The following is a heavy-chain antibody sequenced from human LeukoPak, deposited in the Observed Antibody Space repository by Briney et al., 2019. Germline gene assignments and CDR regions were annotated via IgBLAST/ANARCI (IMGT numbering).Heavy chain of an antibody. Sequence: SETLSLTCAVYGGSFSGYYWSWIRQPPGKGLEWIGEINHSGSTNYNPSLKSRVTISVDTSKNQFSLKLSSVTAADTAVYYCARDSGTTGEVKFDPWGQGTLVSVSS. CDR1: GGSFSGYY. CDR2: INHSGST. J-gene: IGHJ5*02. CDR3: ARDSGTTGEVKFDP. D-gene: IGHD3-10*01. V-gene: IGHV4-34*01.